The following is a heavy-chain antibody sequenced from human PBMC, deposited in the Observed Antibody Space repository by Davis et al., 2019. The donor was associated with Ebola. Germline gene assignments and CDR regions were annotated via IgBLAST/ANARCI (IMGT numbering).Heavy chain of an antibody. CDR3: ARGSIAAAGTAGWFDP. CDR1: GYSFTSYW. CDR2: IYPGDSDT. J-gene: IGHJ5*02. V-gene: IGHV5-51*01. Sequence: GESLKISCKGSGYSFTSYWIGWVRQMPGKGLEWTGIIYPGDSDTRYSPSFQGQVTISADKSISTAYLQWSSLKASDTAMYYCARGSIAAAGTAGWFDPWGQGTLVTVSS. D-gene: IGHD6-13*01.